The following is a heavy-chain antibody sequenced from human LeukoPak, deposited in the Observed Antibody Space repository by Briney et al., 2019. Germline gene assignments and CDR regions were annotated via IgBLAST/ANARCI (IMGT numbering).Heavy chain of an antibody. Sequence: PGGSLRLSCAASGFTFSSNYMSWVRQAPGKGLEWVSVIYSGGSTYYADSVKGRFTISRDNSKNTLYLQMNSLRAEDTAVYYCAKTQSRGFWSGYSKFDYWGQGTLVTVSS. J-gene: IGHJ4*02. V-gene: IGHV3-53*01. CDR1: GFTFSSNY. D-gene: IGHD3-3*01. CDR2: IYSGGST. CDR3: AKTQSRGFWSGYSKFDY.